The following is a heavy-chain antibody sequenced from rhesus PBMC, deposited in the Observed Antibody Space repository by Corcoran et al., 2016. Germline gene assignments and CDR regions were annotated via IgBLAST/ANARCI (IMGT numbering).Heavy chain of an antibody. CDR1: GGSISGYYL. CDR2: IYGGSGST. J-gene: IGHJ4*01. V-gene: IGHV4S7*01. Sequence: QVQLQESGPGVVKPSETLSLTCAVSGGSISGYYLWSWIRQPPGKGLEWIGYIYGGSGSTSYNPALKRRVIIAIDTYKNQFSLKRSSVTAADTAVYYCARGGGYCRSTYCSACDYGGQGVLVTVSS. D-gene: IGHD2-15*01. CDR3: ARGGGYCRSTYCSACDY.